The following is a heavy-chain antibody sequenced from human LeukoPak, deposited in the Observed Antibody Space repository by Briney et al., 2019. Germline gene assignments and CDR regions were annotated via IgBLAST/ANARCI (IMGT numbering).Heavy chain of an antibody. Sequence: GGSLRLSCSASGFNFYYFAMSWIRQAPGKRLEWVSTIGDSGSGGSYADSVRGRFTISRDNSKNIVYLQMHSLRVDDSAVYYCSRIKYGGNSGYHSDYWGQGTLVTVSS. CDR2: IGDSGSGG. D-gene: IGHD4-23*01. J-gene: IGHJ4*02. V-gene: IGHV3-23*01. CDR3: SRIKYGGNSGYHSDY. CDR1: GFNFYYFA.